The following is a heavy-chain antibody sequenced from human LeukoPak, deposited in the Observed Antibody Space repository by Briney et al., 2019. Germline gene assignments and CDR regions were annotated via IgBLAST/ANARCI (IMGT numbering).Heavy chain of an antibody. V-gene: IGHV1-2*02. CDR1: GYTFTGYY. CDR2: INPNSGGT. CDR3: AKPYSSGWYYFDY. Sequence: EASVKVSCKASGYTFTGYYMHWVRQAPGQGLEWMGWINPNSGGTNYAQKFQGRVTMTRDTSISTAYMELSRLRSDDTAVYYCAKPYSSGWYYFDYWGQGTLVTVSS. J-gene: IGHJ4*02. D-gene: IGHD6-19*01.